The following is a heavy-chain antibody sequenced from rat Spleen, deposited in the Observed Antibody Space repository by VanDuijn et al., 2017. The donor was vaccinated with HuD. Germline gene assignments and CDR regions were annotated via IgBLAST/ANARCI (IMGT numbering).Heavy chain of an antibody. CDR1: GFTFNNYG. D-gene: IGHD1-9*01. CDR3: ARHLLPYYGYTPWYFDY. V-gene: IGHV5-29*01. Sequence: EVKLVESGGGLVQPGRSLKLSCAASGFTFNNYGMHWIRQAPTKGLEWVATISYDGRRIYYRDSVKGRFTISRDNTKSTLYLQMDSLRSEDTATYYCARHLLPYYGYTPWYFDYWGQGVMVTVSS. J-gene: IGHJ2*01. CDR2: ISYDGRRI.